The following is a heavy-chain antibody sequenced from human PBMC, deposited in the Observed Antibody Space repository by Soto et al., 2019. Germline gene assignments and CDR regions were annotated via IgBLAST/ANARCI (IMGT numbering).Heavy chain of an antibody. CDR1: GGSISSYY. Sequence: PSETLSLTCTVSGGSISSYYWSWIRRTPGKGLEWIGYIYYSGSNNYNPSLKSRVNISVDTSKNQFSLKLSSVTAADTAVYYCARAARYYDSSGYPTGAYSFDHWGQGTLVTVPS. V-gene: IGHV4-59*01. CDR3: ARAARYYDSSGYPTGAYSFDH. J-gene: IGHJ4*02. D-gene: IGHD3-22*01. CDR2: IYYSGSN.